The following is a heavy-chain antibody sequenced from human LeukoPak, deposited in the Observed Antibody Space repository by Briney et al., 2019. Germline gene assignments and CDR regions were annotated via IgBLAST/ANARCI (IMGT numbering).Heavy chain of an antibody. Sequence: ASVKVSCKASGGTFISYAISWVRQAPGQGLEWMGRIIPIFGTANYAQKFQGRVTITADKSTSTAYMELSSLRSEDTAVYYCARRSDRGYQNNWFDHWGQGTLVTVSS. V-gene: IGHV1-69*06. CDR1: GGTFISYA. J-gene: IGHJ5*02. CDR3: ARRSDRGYQNNWFDH. CDR2: IIPIFGTA. D-gene: IGHD2-2*01.